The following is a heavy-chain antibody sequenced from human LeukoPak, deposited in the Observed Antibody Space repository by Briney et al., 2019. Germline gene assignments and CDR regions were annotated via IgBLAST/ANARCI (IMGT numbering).Heavy chain of an antibody. CDR2: ISWNSGSI. Sequence: GGSLRLSCAASGFTFDDYAMHWVRQAPGKGLEWVSGISWNSGSIGYADSVKGRFTVSRDNAKNSLYLQMNSLRAEDMASYYCAKDREAVAGSLFDYWGQGTLVAVSS. V-gene: IGHV3-9*03. CDR1: GFTFDDYA. CDR3: AKDREAVAGSLFDY. D-gene: IGHD6-19*01. J-gene: IGHJ4*02.